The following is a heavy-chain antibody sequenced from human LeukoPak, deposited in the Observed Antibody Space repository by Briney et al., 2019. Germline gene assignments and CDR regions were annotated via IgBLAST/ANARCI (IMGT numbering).Heavy chain of an antibody. CDR1: GFTFSSYG. D-gene: IGHD4-17*01. V-gene: IGHV3-30*03. J-gene: IGHJ4*02. Sequence: GGSLRLSCAASGFTFSSYGMHWVRQAPGKGLEWVAVISYDGSNKYYADSVKGRFTISRDNSKNTLYLQMNSLRAEDTAVYYCARETGSAIGSTDFDYWGQGTLVTVSS. CDR2: ISYDGSNK. CDR3: ARETGSAIGSTDFDY.